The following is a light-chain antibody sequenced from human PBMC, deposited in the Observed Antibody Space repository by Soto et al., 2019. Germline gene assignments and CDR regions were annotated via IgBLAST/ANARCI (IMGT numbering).Light chain of an antibody. CDR2: AAS. CDR3: QHYNSYSEA. Sequence: DIQMTQSPSTLSASVGDTVTITCRASESIDNWLAWYQQKPGKAPKLLIFAASTLVRGVPSRFSGSGSRTEFTLTISSLKHDDFATYYCQHYNSYSEAFGQGTKVDIK. V-gene: IGKV1-5*01. J-gene: IGKJ1*01. CDR1: ESIDNW.